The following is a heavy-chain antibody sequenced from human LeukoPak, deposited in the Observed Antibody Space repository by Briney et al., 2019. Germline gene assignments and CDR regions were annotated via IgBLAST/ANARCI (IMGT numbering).Heavy chain of an antibody. J-gene: IGHJ4*02. D-gene: IGHD6-6*01. CDR2: ISRDGSDK. V-gene: IGHV3-30*18. Sequence: PGGSVRLSCAASGFTFSSYGMHWVRQAPGKGLEWVAAISRDGSDKYYADSVKGRFTISRDNSKNTLYLQMNSLRAEDTAVYYCAKERYSSSYFDYWGQGTLVTVSS. CDR3: AKERYSSSYFDY. CDR1: GFTFSSYG.